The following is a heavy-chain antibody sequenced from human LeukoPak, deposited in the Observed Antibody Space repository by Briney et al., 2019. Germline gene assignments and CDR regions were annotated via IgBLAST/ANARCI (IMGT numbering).Heavy chain of an antibody. Sequence: SETLSLTCTVSGGSINSYYWSWIRQPAGKGLEWIGGIYSSGSTNYNPSLKSRVSMSVDTSKNQFSLKLTSVTAADTAVYYCARGGKATVVTMWGQGILVTVSS. CDR3: ARGGKATVVTM. V-gene: IGHV4-4*07. J-gene: IGHJ4*02. CDR2: IYSSGST. CDR1: GGSINSYY. D-gene: IGHD4-23*01.